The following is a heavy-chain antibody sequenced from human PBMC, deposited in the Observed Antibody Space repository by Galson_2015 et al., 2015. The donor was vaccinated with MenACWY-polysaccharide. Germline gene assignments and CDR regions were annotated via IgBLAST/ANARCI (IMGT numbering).Heavy chain of an antibody. D-gene: IGHD2-15*01. CDR1: GFTFSSYA. J-gene: IGHJ4*02. CDR3: AKDRAAAPWYHDY. CDR2: ISGSGGST. V-gene: IGHV3-23*01. Sequence: SLRLSCAASGFTFSSYAMSWVRQAPGKGLEWVSAISGSGGSTYYADSVKGRFTISRDNSKNTLYLQMNSLRAEDTAVYYCAKDRAAAPWYHDYWGQGTLVTVSS.